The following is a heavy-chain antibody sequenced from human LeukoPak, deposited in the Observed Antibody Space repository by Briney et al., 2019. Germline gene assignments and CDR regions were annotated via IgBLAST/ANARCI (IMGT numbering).Heavy chain of an antibody. V-gene: IGHV1-46*01. J-gene: IGHJ6*02. CDR1: GYTFTSYY. Sequence: ASVKVSRKASGYTFTSYYMHWVRQAPGQGLEWMGIINPSGGSTSYAQKFQGRVTMTRDTSTSTVYMELSSLRSEDTAVYYCARDSTTVTTYYYYYGMDVWGQGTTVTVSS. CDR3: ARDSTTVTTYYYYYGMDV. CDR2: INPSGGST. D-gene: IGHD4-17*01.